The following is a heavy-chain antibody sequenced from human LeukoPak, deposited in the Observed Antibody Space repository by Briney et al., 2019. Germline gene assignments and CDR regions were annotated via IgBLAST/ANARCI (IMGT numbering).Heavy chain of an antibody. Sequence: GSLRLSCAASGFTFSSYAMSWVRQAPGKGLEWVSAISGSGGSAYYADSVKGRFTISRDNSKNTLYLQMNSLRAEDTAIYYCAKNSRSQGGSQFDYWGQGTLVTVSS. CDR3: AKNSRSQGGSQFDY. D-gene: IGHD2/OR15-2a*01. CDR1: GFTFSSYA. CDR2: ISGSGGSA. J-gene: IGHJ4*02. V-gene: IGHV3-23*01.